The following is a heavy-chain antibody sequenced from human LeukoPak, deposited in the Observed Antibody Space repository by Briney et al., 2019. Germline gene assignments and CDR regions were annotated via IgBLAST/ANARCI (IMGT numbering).Heavy chain of an antibody. V-gene: IGHV3-48*01. D-gene: IGHD1-1*01. CDR2: ISSSSSTI. Sequence: PGGSLRLSCAASGFTFSSYCVNWVRQAPGKGLEWVAYISSSSSTIYYADSVRGRFTISRDNAKNSLYLQMNSLRADDTAVYYCAIDSPLVLRYSDVWGKGTTVTVSS. J-gene: IGHJ6*04. CDR1: GFTFSSYC. CDR3: AIDSPLVLRYSDV.